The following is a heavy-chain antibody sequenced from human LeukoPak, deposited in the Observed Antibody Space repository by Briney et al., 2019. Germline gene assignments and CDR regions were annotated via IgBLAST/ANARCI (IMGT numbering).Heavy chain of an antibody. D-gene: IGHD3-10*01. V-gene: IGHV1-8*01. CDR3: ARGPPKDYGSGSSWFDP. CDR2: MNPNSGNT. CDR1: GYTFSSFD. J-gene: IGHJ5*02. Sequence: ASVKVSSTASGYTFSSFDINWGRQAPGQGPERMGWMNPNSGNTGYAQKSQGRVTMTRNTSISTAYMELSSLRSEDTAVYYCARGPPKDYGSGSSWFDPWGQGTLVTVSS.